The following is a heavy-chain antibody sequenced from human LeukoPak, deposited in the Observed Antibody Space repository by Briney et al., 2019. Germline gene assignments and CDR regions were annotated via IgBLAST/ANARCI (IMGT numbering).Heavy chain of an antibody. Sequence: PGGSLRLSCAASGFSFSSFAMHWVRQAPGKGLEWVAVISYDGSNKYYADSVKGRFTISRDNSKNTLYLQMNSLRAEDTAVYYCASGSHYYDSSGYPGYYWGQGTLVTVSS. CDR1: GFSFSSFA. V-gene: IGHV3-30-3*01. CDR2: ISYDGSNK. CDR3: ASGSHYYDSSGYPGYY. J-gene: IGHJ4*02. D-gene: IGHD3-22*01.